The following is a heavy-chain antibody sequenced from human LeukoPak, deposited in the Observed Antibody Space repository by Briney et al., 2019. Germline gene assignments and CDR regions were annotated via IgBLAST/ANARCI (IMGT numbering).Heavy chain of an antibody. CDR3: AKDLEVYSSGGYYYYMDV. CDR2: ITGSGGST. V-gene: IGHV3-23*01. Sequence: GGSLRLSCAASGFTFSNYGLSWVRQAPGKGLEWVSGITGSGGSTYYADSVKGRFTISRDNSKNTLYLQMNSLRAEDTAVYYCAKDLEVYSSGGYYYYMDVWGKGTTVTVSS. D-gene: IGHD6-19*01. CDR1: GFTFSNYG. J-gene: IGHJ6*03.